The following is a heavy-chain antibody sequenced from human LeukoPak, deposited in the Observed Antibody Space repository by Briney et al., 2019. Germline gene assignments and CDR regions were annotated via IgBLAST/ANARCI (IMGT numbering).Heavy chain of an antibody. D-gene: IGHD3-22*01. CDR3: ARGDYDSSGHYYLPFDY. J-gene: IGHJ4*02. CDR1: GYTFTSYG. CDR2: ISAYNGNT. V-gene: IGHV1-18*01. Sequence: ASVKVSCKASGYTFTSYGISWVRQAPGQGLEWMGWISAYNGNTNYAQKLQGRVTMTTDTSTSTAYMELRSLRSDDTAVYYCARGDYDSSGHYYLPFDYWGQGTLVTVSS.